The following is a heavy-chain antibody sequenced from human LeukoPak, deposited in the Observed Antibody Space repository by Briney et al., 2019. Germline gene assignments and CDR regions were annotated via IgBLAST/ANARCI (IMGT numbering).Heavy chain of an antibody. Sequence: SVKVSCKASGGTFSSYAISWVRQAPGQGLEWMGGIIPIFGTANYAQKFQGRVTITADESTSTAYMELSSLRSEDTAVYYCARPRGGYCSSTSCRRSYYYYYYYMDVWGKGTTVTVSS. V-gene: IGHV1-69*13. CDR1: GGTFSSYA. J-gene: IGHJ6*03. CDR2: IIPIFGTA. CDR3: ARPRGGYCSSTSCRRSYYYYYYYMDV. D-gene: IGHD2-2*01.